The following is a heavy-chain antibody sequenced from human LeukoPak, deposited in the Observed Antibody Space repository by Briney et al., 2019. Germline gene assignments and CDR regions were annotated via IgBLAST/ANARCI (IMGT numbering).Heavy chain of an antibody. D-gene: IGHD5-18*01. CDR3: ARRGYSYGLAY. Sequence: SETLSLTCAVYGGSFSGYYWSWIRQPPGKGLEWIGEINHSGSTNYNPSLKSRVTISVDTSKNQFSLKLSSVTAADTAVYYCARRGYSYGLAYWGQGTLVTVSS. CDR1: GGSFSGYY. V-gene: IGHV4-34*01. J-gene: IGHJ4*02. CDR2: INHSGST.